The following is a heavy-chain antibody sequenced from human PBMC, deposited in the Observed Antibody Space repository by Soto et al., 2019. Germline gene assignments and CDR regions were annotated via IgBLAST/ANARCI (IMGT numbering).Heavy chain of an antibody. CDR2: TYYRSKWYN. D-gene: IGHD6-13*01. CDR3: ARGLQLVPGDY. Sequence: PSKTLSLTCAISGDSFSSNSAACTWTRQSPSRGLEWLGRTYYRSKWYNDYAVSVKSRITINPDTSKNQFSLQLNSVTPEDTAVYYCARGLQLVPGDYWGQGTLVTVSS. CDR1: GDSFSSNSAA. V-gene: IGHV6-1*01. J-gene: IGHJ4*02.